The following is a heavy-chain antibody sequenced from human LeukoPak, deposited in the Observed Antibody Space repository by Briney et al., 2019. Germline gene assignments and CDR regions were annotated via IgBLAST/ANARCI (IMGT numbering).Heavy chain of an antibody. J-gene: IGHJ4*02. CDR1: GYTFTSYY. CDR2: INPSGGST. Sequence: GASVNVSCKASGYTFTSYYMHWVRQAPGQGLEWMGIINPSGGSTSYPQKFQGRVTMTRDTSTSTVYMELSSLRSEDTAVYYCARAIAVAGTCFDYWGQETLVTVSS. V-gene: IGHV1-46*01. CDR3: ARAIAVAGTCFDY. D-gene: IGHD6-19*01.